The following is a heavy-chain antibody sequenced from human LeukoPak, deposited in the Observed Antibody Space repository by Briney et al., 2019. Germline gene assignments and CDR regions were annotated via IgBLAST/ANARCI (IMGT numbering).Heavy chain of an antibody. CDR2: ISSSSSYI. D-gene: IGHD6-19*01. CDR1: GFTFSSYS. Sequence: GGSLRLSCAASGFTFSSYSMNWVRQAPGEGLEWVSSISSSSSYIYYADSVKGRFTISRDNAKNSLYLQMNSLRAEDTAVYYCARGYSSGAAGFDPWGQGTLVTVSS. CDR3: ARGYSSGAAGFDP. V-gene: IGHV3-21*01. J-gene: IGHJ5*02.